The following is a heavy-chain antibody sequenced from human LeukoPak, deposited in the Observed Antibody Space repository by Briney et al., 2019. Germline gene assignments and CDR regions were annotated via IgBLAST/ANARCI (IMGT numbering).Heavy chain of an antibody. J-gene: IGHJ3*02. Sequence: GGSLRLSCAASGFTFSSYAMSWVRQAPGKGLEWVSSISSSSSYIHYADSVKGRFTISRDNAKNSLYLQMNSLRAEDTALYFCARWRSGSHAFDIWGQGTMVTVSS. V-gene: IGHV3-21*04. CDR3: ARWRSGSHAFDI. CDR1: GFTFSSYA. D-gene: IGHD3-3*01. CDR2: ISSSSSYI.